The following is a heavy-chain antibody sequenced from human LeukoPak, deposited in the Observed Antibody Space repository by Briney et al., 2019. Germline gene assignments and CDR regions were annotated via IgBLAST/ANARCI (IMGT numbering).Heavy chain of an antibody. V-gene: IGHV3-30*18. D-gene: IGHD6-6*01. J-gene: IGHJ4*02. CDR1: GFTFSSYG. CDR3: AKGTLSPSEFKY. CDR2: ISYDASNK. Sequence: GRSLRLFCAASGFTFSSYGMHWVRQAPGKGLEWVTVISYDASNKFYADSVRGRFTISRHNSKNRLHLQMRTERFEDSPVLYCAKGTLSPSEFKYWGLGTLVTVSS.